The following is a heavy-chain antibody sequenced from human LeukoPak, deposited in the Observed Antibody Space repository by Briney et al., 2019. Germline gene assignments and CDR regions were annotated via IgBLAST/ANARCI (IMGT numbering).Heavy chain of an antibody. CDR3: AKLPSMYCGGDCYTEYFQH. CDR2: ISYDGSNK. J-gene: IGHJ1*01. CDR1: GFTFSSYG. V-gene: IGHV3-30*18. Sequence: PGRSLRLSCAASGFTFSSYGMHWVRQAPGKGLEWVAVISYDGSNKYYADSVKGRFTISRDNSKNTLYLQMNSLRAEDTAVYYRAKLPSMYCGGDCYTEYFQHWGQGTLVTVSS. D-gene: IGHD2-21*02.